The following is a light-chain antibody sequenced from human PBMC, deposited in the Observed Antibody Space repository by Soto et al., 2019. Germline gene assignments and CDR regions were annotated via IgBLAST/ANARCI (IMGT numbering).Light chain of an antibody. J-gene: IGKJ1*01. CDR3: QQYNNWPQT. Sequence: EIVMTQSPDTLSLSPGQRATLSCRASVSVRTDLAWYQQKPGQAPRLLIYGASTRAAGVPVRFSGSGSGTEFTLTISSLQSEDFAEYHCQQYNNWPQTFGQGTKVDNK. V-gene: IGKV3-15*01. CDR2: GAS. CDR1: VSVRTD.